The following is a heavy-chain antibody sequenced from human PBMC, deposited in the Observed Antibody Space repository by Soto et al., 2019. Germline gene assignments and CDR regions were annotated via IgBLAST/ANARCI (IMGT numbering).Heavy chain of an antibody. CDR2: IKQDGSEK. D-gene: IGHD1-26*01. J-gene: IGHJ3*02. V-gene: IGHV3-7*01. CDR1: GFTFSSYW. CDR3: ARDSRGSYYPDDAFDI. Sequence: GESLKISCAASGFTFSSYWMSWVRQAPGKGLEWVANIKQDGSEKYYVDSVKGRFTISRDNAKNSLYLQMNSLRAEDTAVYYCARDSRGSYYPDDAFDIWGQGTMVTVSS.